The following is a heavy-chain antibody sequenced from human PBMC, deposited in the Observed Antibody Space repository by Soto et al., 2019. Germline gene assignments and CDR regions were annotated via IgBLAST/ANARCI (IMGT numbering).Heavy chain of an antibody. V-gene: IGHV3-11*01. CDR2: ISSSGSTI. D-gene: IGHD4-17*01. CDR3: ARDDYGDYDREAPFNWFDP. J-gene: IGHJ5*02. CDR1: GFTFSDYY. Sequence: GGSLRLSCAASGFTFSDYYMSWIRQAPGKGLEWVSYISSSGSTIYYADSVKGRFTISRDNAKNSLYLQMNSLRAEDTAVYYCARDDYGDYDREAPFNWFDPWGQGTLVTVSS.